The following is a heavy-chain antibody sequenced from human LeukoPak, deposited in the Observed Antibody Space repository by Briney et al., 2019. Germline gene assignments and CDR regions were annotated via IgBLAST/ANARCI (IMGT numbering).Heavy chain of an antibody. CDR1: GYSISIGNH. D-gene: IGHD1-26*01. J-gene: IGHJ4*02. CDR3: ASLGGYQGGNFDY. Sequence: SETLSLTCTVSGYSISIGNHWGWIRQPPEKGLEWIGSISPSGTPYYNPSLKSRVTISIDTSKNQFSLRLSSVTAADTAMYYCASLGGYQGGNFDYWGQGTLLTVSS. CDR2: ISPSGTP. V-gene: IGHV4-38-2*02.